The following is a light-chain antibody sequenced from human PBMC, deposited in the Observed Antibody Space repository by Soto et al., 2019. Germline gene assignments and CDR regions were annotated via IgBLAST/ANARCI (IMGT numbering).Light chain of an antibody. CDR3: QQYDNSPIT. CDR1: QSSSSSF. V-gene: IGKV3-20*01. J-gene: IGKJ5*01. CDR2: GAS. Sequence: DIVLTQSPATLSLSPGERATLSCRASQSSSSSFLAWYQQKPGQAPRLLIYGASSRATGIPDRFSGTGSETDFTLTISRLEPEDFAVYYCQQYDNSPITFGQGTRLEI.